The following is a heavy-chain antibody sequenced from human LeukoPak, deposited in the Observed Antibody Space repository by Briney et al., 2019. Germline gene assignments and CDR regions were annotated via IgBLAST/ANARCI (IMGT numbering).Heavy chain of an antibody. V-gene: IGHV3-21*01. CDR2: ISSSSSYK. CDR1: GFTFSSYS. CDR3: ARDRGYCSSTSCYVRSGIDY. J-gene: IGHJ4*02. Sequence: PGGSLRLSCAASGFTFSSYSMNWVRQAPGKGLEWVSSISSSSSYKYYADSVKGRFTISRDNAKNSLYLQMNSLRAEDTAVYYCARDRGYCSSTSCYVRSGIDYWGQGTLVTVSS. D-gene: IGHD2-2*03.